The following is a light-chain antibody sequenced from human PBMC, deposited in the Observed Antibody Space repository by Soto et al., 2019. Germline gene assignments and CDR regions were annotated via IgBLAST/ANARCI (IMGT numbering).Light chain of an antibody. V-gene: IGKV1-39*01. Sequence: DLQMTQSPSSLSASVGDRVTITCRASQSISSYLNWYQQKPGKAPKLLIYGASSLQSGVPSRFRGSGSGTEFTLTISSLQPEDFATYYCQQSYSTPMYTFGQGTKLEIK. CDR1: QSISSY. CDR2: GAS. J-gene: IGKJ2*01. CDR3: QQSYSTPMYT.